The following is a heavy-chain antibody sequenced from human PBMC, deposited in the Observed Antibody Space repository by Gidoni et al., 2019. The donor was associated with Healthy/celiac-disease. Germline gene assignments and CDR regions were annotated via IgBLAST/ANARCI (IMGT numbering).Heavy chain of an antibody. D-gene: IGHD5-18*01. J-gene: IGHJ4*02. CDR2: ISWNSGRI. V-gene: IGHV3-9*01. Sequence: EVQLVESGGGVVKPGRSLRLAGAAYGFTFDDYAMHWVRQAPGKGLEWVSGISWNSGRIGYADSVKGRFTISRDNAKISLYLQMNSLRAEDTALYYCAKDISARWIQLGLGADYWGQGTLVTVSS. CDR1: GFTFDDYA. CDR3: AKDISARWIQLGLGADY.